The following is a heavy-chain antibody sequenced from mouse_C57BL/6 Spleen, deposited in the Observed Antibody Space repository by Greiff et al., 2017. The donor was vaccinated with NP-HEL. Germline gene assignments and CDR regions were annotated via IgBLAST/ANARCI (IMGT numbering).Heavy chain of an antibody. CDR3: AKKGLTTVVEGYAMDY. D-gene: IGHD1-1*01. J-gene: IGHJ4*01. CDR2: IWRGGST. CDR1: GFSLTSYG. V-gene: IGHV2-5*01. Sequence: VHLVESGPGLVQPSQSLSITCTVSGFSLTSYGVHWVRQSPGKGLEWLGVIWRGGSTDYNAAFMSRLSITKDNSKSQVFFKMNSLQADDTAIYYCAKKGLTTVVEGYAMDYWGQGTSVTVSS.